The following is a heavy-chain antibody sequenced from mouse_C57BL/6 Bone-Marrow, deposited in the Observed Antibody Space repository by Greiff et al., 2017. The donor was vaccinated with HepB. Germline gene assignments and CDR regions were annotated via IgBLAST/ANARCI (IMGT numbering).Heavy chain of an antibody. CDR3: AILYSNDFYWYFDV. CDR2: IYPGDGDT. Sequence: QVQLQQSGPELVKPGASVKISCKASGYAFSSSWMNWVKQRPGKGLEWIGRIYPGDGDTNYNGKFKGKATLTADKSSSTAYMKLHSLTSEDSAVYFCAILYSNDFYWYFDVWGTGTTVTVSS. D-gene: IGHD2-5*01. V-gene: IGHV1-82*01. CDR1: GYAFSSSW. J-gene: IGHJ1*03.